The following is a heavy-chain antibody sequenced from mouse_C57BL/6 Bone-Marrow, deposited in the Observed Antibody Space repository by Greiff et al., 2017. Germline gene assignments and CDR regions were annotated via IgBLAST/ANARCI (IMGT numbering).Heavy chain of an antibody. CDR3: ARARLYYYGLY. J-gene: IGHJ2*01. Sequence: SGAELARPGASVKLSCKASGYTFTSYGISWVKQRTGQGLEWIGEIYPRSGNTYYNEKFKGKATLTADKSSSTAYMELRSLTSEDSAVYFCARARLYYYGLYWGQGTTLTVAS. D-gene: IGHD1-1*01. CDR1: GYTFTSYG. CDR2: IYPRSGNT. V-gene: IGHV1-81*01.